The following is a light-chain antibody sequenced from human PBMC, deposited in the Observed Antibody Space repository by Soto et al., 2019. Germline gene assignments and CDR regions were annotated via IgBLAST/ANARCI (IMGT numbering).Light chain of an antibody. J-gene: IGKJ3*01. CDR3: QQYASPGGFS. CDR1: QSISSTY. CDR2: GAS. V-gene: IGKV3-20*01. Sequence: EIVLTQSPGTLSLSPGERATLSCRASQSISSTYLAWYQQIPGQAPRLLIYGASSRATGVPDRFSGNGSGTDFTLTISRLEPEDFAVYYCQQYASPGGFSFGPGTKVDIK.